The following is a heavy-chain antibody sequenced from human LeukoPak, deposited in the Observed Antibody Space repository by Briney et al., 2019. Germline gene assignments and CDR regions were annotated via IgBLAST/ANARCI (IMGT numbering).Heavy chain of an antibody. D-gene: IGHD2-2*01. CDR2: ISGSGGST. V-gene: IGHV3-23*01. CDR1: RFTFSSYA. CDR3: AKGKGIGVGPAAYFDY. Sequence: PGGSLRLSCAASRFTFSSYAVSWVRQAPGKGLEWVSAISGSGGSTYYADSVKGRFTISRDNSKNTLYLQMNSLRADDTAVYYCAKGKGIGVGPAAYFDYWGQGTLVTVSS. J-gene: IGHJ4*02.